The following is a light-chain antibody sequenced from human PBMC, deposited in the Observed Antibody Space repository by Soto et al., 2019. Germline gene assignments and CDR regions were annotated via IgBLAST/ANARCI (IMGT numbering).Light chain of an antibody. J-gene: IGKJ1*01. V-gene: IGKV3-20*01. Sequence: ETVLTQSPGTLSLSPGERATLSCRASQSVSSRYLAWYQQKPGQAPRLLIYGASSRATGIPDRFSGSGSGTEFTLTISRLEPEDFAVYYCQQYNNWWTFGQGTRVDSK. CDR2: GAS. CDR3: QQYNNWWT. CDR1: QSVSSRY.